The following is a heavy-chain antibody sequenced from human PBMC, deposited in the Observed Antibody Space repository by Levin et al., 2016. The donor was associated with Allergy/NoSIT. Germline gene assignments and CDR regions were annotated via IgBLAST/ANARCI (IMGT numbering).Heavy chain of an antibody. CDR2: IWHDGSNK. Sequence: GGSLRLSCAASGFTFSSYGMHWARQAPGKGLEWVAVIWHDGSNKRYADSMKGRFTISRDNSKNTLYLQMNSLRAEDTAVYYCARLATGGADDCWGQGSLVTVSS. V-gene: IGHV3-33*01. CDR3: ARLATGGADDC. D-gene: IGHD6-13*01. J-gene: IGHJ4*02. CDR1: GFTFSSYG.